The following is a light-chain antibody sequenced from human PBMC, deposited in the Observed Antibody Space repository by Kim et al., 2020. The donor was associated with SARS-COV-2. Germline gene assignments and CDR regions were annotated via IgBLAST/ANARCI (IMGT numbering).Light chain of an antibody. Sequence: ASAGDRVTITCQARQDISNSLNWYQQKPGKAPKLLVFDASNLETGVPSRFSGRRSGTDFTFTISSLQPEDIATYYCQQYGDLPITFGGGTKVDIK. J-gene: IGKJ4*01. CDR2: DAS. CDR1: QDISNS. CDR3: QQYGDLPIT. V-gene: IGKV1-33*01.